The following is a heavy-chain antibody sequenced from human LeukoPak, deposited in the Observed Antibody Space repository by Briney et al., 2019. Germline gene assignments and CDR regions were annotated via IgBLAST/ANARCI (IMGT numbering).Heavy chain of an antibody. V-gene: IGHV6-1*01. D-gene: IGHD2-15*01. CDR3: AREYCSGGSCPRDYYGMDV. CDR1: GDIVSSNSVT. J-gene: IGHJ6*02. CDR2: TYYRSTWYN. Sequence: SQTLSLTCAISGDIVSSNSVTWNWIRQSPSRGLEWLGRTYYRSTWYNDYAVSVKSRITINPDTSKNQFSLQLNSVTPEDTAVYYCAREYCSGGSCPRDYYGMDVWGQGTTVTVSS.